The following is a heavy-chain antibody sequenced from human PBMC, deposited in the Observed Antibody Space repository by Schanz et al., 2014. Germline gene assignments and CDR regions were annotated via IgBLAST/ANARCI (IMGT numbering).Heavy chain of an antibody. J-gene: IGHJ4*02. Sequence: QVHLLESGGGLVEPGGSLRLSCAASGFVFGDYYMTWIRQAPGKGLEWLSYISDSGTYTNYADSVKGRFTISRDNAKNSLYLQMNSLRAEDTAVYYCARDRRNADLDYWGQGTLVTVSS. D-gene: IGHD1-1*01. CDR1: GFVFGDYY. CDR2: ISDSGTYT. V-gene: IGHV3-11*05. CDR3: ARDRRNADLDY.